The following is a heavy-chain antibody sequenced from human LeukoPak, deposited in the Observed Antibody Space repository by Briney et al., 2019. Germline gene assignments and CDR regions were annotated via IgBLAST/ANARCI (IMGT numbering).Heavy chain of an antibody. D-gene: IGHD3-9*01. CDR1: GGSFSGYY. CDR2: INHSGST. CDR3: ARGGLRYFDWLYNWFDP. J-gene: IGHJ5*02. Sequence: PSETLSLTCAVYGGSFSGYYGSWIRQPPGKGLEWIGEINHSGSTNYNPSLKSRVTISVDTSKNQFSLKLSSVTAADTAVYYCARGGLRYFDWLYNWFDPWGQGTLVTVSS. V-gene: IGHV4-34*01.